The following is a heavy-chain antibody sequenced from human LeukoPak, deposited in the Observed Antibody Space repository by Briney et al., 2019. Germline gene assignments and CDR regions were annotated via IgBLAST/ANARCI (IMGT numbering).Heavy chain of an antibody. CDR3: ARQSSNFDYGMDV. CDR2: IKQAGSEK. CDR1: GFTFGNYW. D-gene: IGHD6-13*01. J-gene: IGHJ6*02. V-gene: IGHV3-7*01. Sequence: GGSLRLSCAASGFTFGNYWMSWVRQAPGKGLEWVANIKQAGSEKNYVDSVKGRFTISRDNAKNSMYLQMNSLRAEDTAVYYCARQSSNFDYGMDVWGRGTTVTVSS.